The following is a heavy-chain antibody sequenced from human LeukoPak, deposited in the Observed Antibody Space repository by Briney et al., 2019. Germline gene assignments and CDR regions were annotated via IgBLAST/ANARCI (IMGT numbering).Heavy chain of an antibody. CDR1: GYTFTSYA. V-gene: IGHV1-69*06. CDR3: ARDGGLGTRQNDAFDI. D-gene: IGHD4-23*01. CDR2: IIPIFGTA. Sequence: SVKVSCKASGYTFTSYAISWVRQAPGQGLEWMGGIIPIFGTANYAQKFQGRVTITADKSTSTAYMELSSLRSEDTAVYYCARDGGLGTRQNDAFDIWGQGTMVTVSS. J-gene: IGHJ3*02.